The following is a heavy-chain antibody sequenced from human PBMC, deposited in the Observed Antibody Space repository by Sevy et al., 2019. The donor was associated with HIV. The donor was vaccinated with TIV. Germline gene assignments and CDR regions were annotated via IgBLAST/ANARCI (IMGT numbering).Heavy chain of an antibody. V-gene: IGHV3-21*01. CDR3: AGDRRTLNYYASSGYNYYFDY. CDR2: ITSSSDYI. Sequence: GGSLRLSCAASGFTFSNYNMNWVRQAPGKGLEWVSSITSSSDYIYDADSVKGRFTISRDNAKNSLYLQMNSLRAEDTAVYYCAGDRRTLNYYASSGYNYYFDYWGQGTLVTVSS. J-gene: IGHJ4*02. D-gene: IGHD3-22*01. CDR1: GFTFSNYN.